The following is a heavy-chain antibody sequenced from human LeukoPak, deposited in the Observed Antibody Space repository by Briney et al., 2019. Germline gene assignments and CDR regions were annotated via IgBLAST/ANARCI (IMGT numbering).Heavy chain of an antibody. V-gene: IGHV1-46*01. J-gene: IGHJ1*01. CDR2: INPSGGST. CDR1: GYTFTSYY. Sequence: GASVKVSCKASGYTFTSYYMHWVRQAPGQGLEWMGIINPSGGSTSHAQKFQGRVTMTRDTSTSTVYMELSSLRSEDTAVYYCARGPYYYDSSGYYKAEYFQHWGQGTLVTVSS. CDR3: ARGPYYYDSSGYYKAEYFQH. D-gene: IGHD3-22*01.